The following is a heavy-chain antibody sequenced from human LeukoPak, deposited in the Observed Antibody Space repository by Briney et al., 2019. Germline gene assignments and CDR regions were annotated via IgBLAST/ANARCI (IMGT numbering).Heavy chain of an antibody. V-gene: IGHV3-48*04. J-gene: IGHJ3*02. CDR1: GFTFSSYS. Sequence: GSLRLSCAASGFTFSSYSMSWVRQAPGKGLEWVSYISSSGSTIYYADSVKGRFTISRDNAKNSLYLQMNSLRAEDTAVYYCARETGYYDSSGYYGPDAFDIWGQGTMVTVSS. D-gene: IGHD3-22*01. CDR2: ISSSGSTI. CDR3: ARETGYYDSSGYYGPDAFDI.